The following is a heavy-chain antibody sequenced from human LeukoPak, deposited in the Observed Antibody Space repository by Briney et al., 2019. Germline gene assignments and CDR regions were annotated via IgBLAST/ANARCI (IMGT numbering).Heavy chain of an antibody. CDR1: GGSISSGSYY. J-gene: IGHJ5*02. CDR2: IYSSGST. V-gene: IGHV4-61*02. Sequence: SSETLSLTCTVSGGSISSGSYYWSWIRQPAGKGLGWIGRIYSSGSTNYNPSLKSRVTISVDTSKNQFSLKLTSVTAADTAVYYCARGLVVTPSNWFDPWGQGNLVTVSS. D-gene: IGHD3-22*01. CDR3: ARGLVVTPSNWFDP.